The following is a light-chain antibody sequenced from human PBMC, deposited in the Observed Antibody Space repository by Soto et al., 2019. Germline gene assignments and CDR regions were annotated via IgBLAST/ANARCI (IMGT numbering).Light chain of an antibody. J-gene: IGKJ1*01. V-gene: IGKV3-20*01. CDR3: QQYGSSPRT. CDR2: GAS. CDR1: QSVSSSF. Sequence: DIVLTQSPGTLSLSPGERATLSCRASQSVSSSFLGWYQQKPGQPPRLLIYGASTRATGIPVRFSGSGSGTDFTLTISRLEPEDVALYYCQQYGSSPRTFGQGTKVEI.